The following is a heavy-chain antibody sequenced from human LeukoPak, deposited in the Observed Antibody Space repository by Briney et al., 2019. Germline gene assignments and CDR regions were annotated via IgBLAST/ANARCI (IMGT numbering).Heavy chain of an antibody. Sequence: ASVKVSCKASGYTFTSYGINWVRQATGRGLEWMGWMNPNSGNTGYAQKFQGRVTMTRNTSISTAYMELSSLRSEDTAVYYCARSGYSSSKFDYWGQGTLVTVSS. CDR3: ARSGYSSSKFDY. D-gene: IGHD6-13*01. J-gene: IGHJ4*02. V-gene: IGHV1-8*01. CDR1: GYTFTSYG. CDR2: MNPNSGNT.